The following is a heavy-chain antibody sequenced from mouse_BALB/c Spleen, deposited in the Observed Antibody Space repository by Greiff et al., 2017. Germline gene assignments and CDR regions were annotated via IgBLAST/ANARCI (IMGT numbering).Heavy chain of an antibody. CDR3: ARGGYYAMDY. Sequence: EVMLVESGGGLVKPGGSLKLSCAASGFTFSSYAMSWVRQTPEKRLEWVASISSGGSTYYPDSVKGRFTISRDNARNILYLQMSSLRSEYTAMYYCARGGYYAMDYWGQGTSVTVSS. V-gene: IGHV5-6-5*01. CDR1: GFTFSSYA. CDR2: ISSGGST. J-gene: IGHJ4*01.